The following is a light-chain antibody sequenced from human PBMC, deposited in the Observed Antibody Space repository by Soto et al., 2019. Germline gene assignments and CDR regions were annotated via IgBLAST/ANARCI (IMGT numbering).Light chain of an antibody. CDR3: QSYDSSNLV. Sequence: NFMLTQPHSVSESPGKTVTISCTRSSGSIASNYVQWYQQRPGSAPTTVIYEDNQRPSGVPDRLSGSIDSSSNSASLTISGLNTEDEADYYWQSYDSSNLVFGTGTKVTVL. CDR2: EDN. CDR1: SGSIASNY. J-gene: IGLJ1*01. V-gene: IGLV6-57*03.